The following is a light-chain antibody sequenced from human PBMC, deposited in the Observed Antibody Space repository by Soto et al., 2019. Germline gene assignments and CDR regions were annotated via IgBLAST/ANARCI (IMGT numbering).Light chain of an antibody. J-gene: IGLJ2*01. V-gene: IGLV2-14*01. CDR1: SSDVGGYNY. Sequence: QSALTQPASVSWSPGQSITISCTGTSSDVGGYNYVSWYQQHPGKAPKLMIYDVSNRPSGVSNRFSGSKSGNTASLTISGLQAEDEADYYCSSYTSSSTGKVFGGGTKVTVL. CDR2: DVS. CDR3: SSYTSSSTGKV.